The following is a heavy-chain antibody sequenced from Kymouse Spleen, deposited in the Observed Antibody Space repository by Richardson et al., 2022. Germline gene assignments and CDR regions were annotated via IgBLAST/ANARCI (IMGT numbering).Heavy chain of an antibody. CDR1: GFTFSSYG. D-gene: IGHD3-9*01. J-gene: IGHJ6*02. CDR2: ISYDGSNK. CDR3: AKVSYYDILTGYNGMDV. V-gene: IGHV3-30*18. Sequence: QVQLVESGGGVVQPGRSLRLSCAASGFTFSSYGMHWVRQAPGKGLEWVAVISYDGSNKYYADSVKGRFTISRDNSKNTLYLQMNSLRAEDTAVYYCAKVSYYDILTGYNGMDVWGQGTTVTVSS.